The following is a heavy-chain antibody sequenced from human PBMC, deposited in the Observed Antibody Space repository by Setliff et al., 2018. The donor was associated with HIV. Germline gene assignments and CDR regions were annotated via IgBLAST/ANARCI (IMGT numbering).Heavy chain of an antibody. CDR1: GFNFSSHT. D-gene: IGHD2-21*01. J-gene: IGHJ4*02. V-gene: IGHV3-21*04. CDR3: ARGGLDSVFQSFDY. Sequence: PGGSLRLSCAASGFNFSSHTMNWIRQAPGKGLEWVSSISSTGTYIYYADSMKGRFTISRDNAKNSLYLQMNSLRADDTAVYYCARGGLDSVFQSFDYWGQGTLVTVSS. CDR2: ISSTGTYI.